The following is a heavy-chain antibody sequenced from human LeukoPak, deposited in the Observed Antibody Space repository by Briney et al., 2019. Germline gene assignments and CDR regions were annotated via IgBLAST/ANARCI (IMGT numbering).Heavy chain of an antibody. V-gene: IGHV4-61*02. Sequence: PSETLSLTCTVSGGSINSGTYYWSWIRQPAGKGLDWIGRIYTSGSTNYNPSLKSRVTISVDTSKNQFSLKLSSVTAADTAMYYCARGESSSSPLYYYYYYMDVWGKGTTVTVSS. D-gene: IGHD6-6*01. CDR3: ARGESSSSPLYYYYYYMDV. J-gene: IGHJ6*03. CDR1: GGSINSGTYY. CDR2: IYTSGST.